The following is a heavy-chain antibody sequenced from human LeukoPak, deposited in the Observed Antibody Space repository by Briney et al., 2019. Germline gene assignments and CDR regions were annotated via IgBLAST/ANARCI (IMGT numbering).Heavy chain of an antibody. CDR2: IYHSGST. CDR1: GGSISSGGYY. Sequence: SETLSLTCTVSGGSISSGGYYWSWIRQPPGKGLEWIGYIYHSGSTYYNPSLKSRVTISVDRSKNQFSLKLSSVTAADTAVYYCARGLIAAAGNSFDYWGQGTLVTVSS. CDR3: ARGLIAAAGNSFDY. D-gene: IGHD6-13*01. J-gene: IGHJ4*02. V-gene: IGHV4-30-2*01.